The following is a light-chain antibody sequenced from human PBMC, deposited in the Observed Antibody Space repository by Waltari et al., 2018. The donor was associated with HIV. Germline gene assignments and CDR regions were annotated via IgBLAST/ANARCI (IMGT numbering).Light chain of an antibody. Sequence: TQSPLSLSVTLGQPAAISCKSNQSLAFRDGTSYLFWYHQRPGHPPRRLLYQVSHRDSGIPGRITGGGSDTDFTLRISRVEAEDAGFYFCMQATSWPHTFGQRTELQI. V-gene: IGKV2-30*01. CDR1: QSLAFRDGTSY. J-gene: IGKJ2*01. CDR3: MQATSWPHT. CDR2: QVS.